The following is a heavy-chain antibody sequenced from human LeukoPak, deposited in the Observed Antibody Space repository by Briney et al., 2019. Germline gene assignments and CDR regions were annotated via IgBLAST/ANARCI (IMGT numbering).Heavy chain of an antibody. J-gene: IGHJ4*02. CDR2: IYYSGST. V-gene: IGHV4-59*01. CDR3: ARSFHSSGYYWAY. Sequence: SETLSLTCTVSGGSISSYYWSWIRQPPGRGLEWIGYIYYSGSTNYNPSLKSRVTISVDTSKNQFSLKLSSVTAADTAVYYCARSFHSSGYYWAYWGQGTLVTVSS. CDR1: GGSISSYY. D-gene: IGHD3-22*01.